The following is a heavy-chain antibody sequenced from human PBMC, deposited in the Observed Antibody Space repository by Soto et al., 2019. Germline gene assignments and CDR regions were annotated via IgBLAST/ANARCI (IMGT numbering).Heavy chain of an antibody. D-gene: IGHD2-15*01. V-gene: IGHV1-69*12. Sequence: QVQLVQSGAEAKKPGSSVKVSCKDSGGTFSTYTLYWVRQAPGQGLEWMGGISPGIDIRDYAQKFQGRVTIPADESTSTVYMQLSTLISEDTSFSYCAGGMCFGGSCDLDVGGQGTLVSVSS. CDR1: GGTFSTYT. CDR2: ISPGIDIR. CDR3: AGGMCFGGSCDLDV. J-gene: IGHJ4*02.